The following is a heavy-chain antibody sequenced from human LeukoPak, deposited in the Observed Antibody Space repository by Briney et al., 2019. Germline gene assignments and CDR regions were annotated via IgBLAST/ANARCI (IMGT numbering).Heavy chain of an antibody. J-gene: IGHJ6*03. Sequence: GGSLRLSCAASGFTFGNYGMSWVRQAPGKGLEWVSGINWNGGSTGYADSVEGRFTISRDNAKNSQYLQMNSLRAEDTAVYYCARGSGGQQLIRGYYYMDVWGKGTTVTVSS. CDR3: ARGSGGQQLIRGYYYMDV. CDR1: GFTFGNYG. D-gene: IGHD6-6*01. CDR2: INWNGGST. V-gene: IGHV3-20*04.